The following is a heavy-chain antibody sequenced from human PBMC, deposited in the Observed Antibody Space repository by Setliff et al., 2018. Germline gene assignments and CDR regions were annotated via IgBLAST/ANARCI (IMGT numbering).Heavy chain of an antibody. J-gene: IGHJ4*02. CDR1: GGSISTYY. Sequence: SETLSLTCTVSGGSISTYYWSWIRQTPVKGLEWIGYVYYSGTTNYNPLFKSRVTISVDRPKNQFSLQVTSLAATDTALYFCARHEFVGGYYGSVTYRHFDYWGQGILVT. V-gene: IGHV4-59*08. CDR3: ARHEFVGGYYGSVTYRHFDY. CDR2: VYYSGTT. D-gene: IGHD3-10*01.